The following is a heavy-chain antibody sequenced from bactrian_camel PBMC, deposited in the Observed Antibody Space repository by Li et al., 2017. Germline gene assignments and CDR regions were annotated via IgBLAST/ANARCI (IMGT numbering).Heavy chain of an antibody. D-gene: IGHD6*01. J-gene: IGHJ4*01. CDR2: TIRAGVSP. CDR1: EFTFASYD. CDR3: AARWEYGTPWCDPAYEYDH. Sequence: DVQLVESGGGLVQPGGSLRLSCAASEFTFASYDMSWVRQAPGKVREGVATIRAGVSPYVVDSVKGRFTISQDSAKNTVLLQMNNLKPEDTAKYYCAARWEYGTPWCDPAYEYDHWGQGTQVTVS. V-gene: IGHV3S40*01.